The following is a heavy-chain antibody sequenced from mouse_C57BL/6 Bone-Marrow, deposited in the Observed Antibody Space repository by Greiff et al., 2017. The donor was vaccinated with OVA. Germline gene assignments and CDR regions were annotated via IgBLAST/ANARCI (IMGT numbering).Heavy chain of an antibody. V-gene: IGHV2-4*01. Sequence: VQLQQSGPGLVQPSQSLSITCTVSGFSLTSYGVHWVRQPPGKGLEWLGVIWSGGSTDYNAAFIYRLSISKDNSKSQVFFKMHSLQAVDTAIYYCAKNAVVDSWYFDVWGTGTTVTVSS. CDR2: IWSGGST. CDR3: AKNAVVDSWYFDV. D-gene: IGHD1-1*01. CDR1: GFSLTSYG. J-gene: IGHJ1*03.